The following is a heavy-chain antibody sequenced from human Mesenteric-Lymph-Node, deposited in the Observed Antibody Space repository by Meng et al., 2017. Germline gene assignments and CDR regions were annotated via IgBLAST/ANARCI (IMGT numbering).Heavy chain of an antibody. CDR3: ARDRDSGSYFDY. J-gene: IGHJ4*02. D-gene: IGHD1-26*01. Sequence: QGLLVQSGAEVKKPGSSGKVSCKASVGTFSSYAISWVRQAPGQGLEWMGGIIPIFGTANYAQKFQGRVTITADESTSTAYMELSSLRSEDTAVYYCARDRDSGSYFDYWGQGTLVTVSS. CDR2: IIPIFGTA. V-gene: IGHV1-69*01. CDR1: VGTFSSYA.